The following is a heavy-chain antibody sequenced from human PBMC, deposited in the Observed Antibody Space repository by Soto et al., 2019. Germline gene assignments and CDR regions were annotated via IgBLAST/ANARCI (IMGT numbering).Heavy chain of an antibody. CDR3: TAMVYYYYYGMDV. D-gene: IGHD5-18*01. Sequence: PGGSLRLSCAASGFTFSSYEMNWVRQAPGKGLEWVSYISSSGSTIYYADSVKGRFTISRDNAKNSLYLQMNSLRAEDTAVYYCTAMVYYYYYGMDVWGQGTTVTVSS. J-gene: IGHJ6*02. CDR2: ISSSGSTI. CDR1: GFTFSSYE. V-gene: IGHV3-48*03.